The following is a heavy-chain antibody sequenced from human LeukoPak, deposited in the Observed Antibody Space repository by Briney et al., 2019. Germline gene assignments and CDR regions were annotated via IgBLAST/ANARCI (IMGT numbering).Heavy chain of an antibody. CDR2: INHSGST. V-gene: IGHV4-34*01. CDR3: ARGPSLYDSSGFHFDY. CDR1: GGSFSGYY. J-gene: IGHJ4*02. D-gene: IGHD3-22*01. Sequence: SETLSLTCAVYGGSFSGYYWSWIRQPPGKGLEWIGEINHSGSTNYNPSLKSRVTISVDTSKNQFSLKLSSVTAADTAAYYCARGPSLYDSSGFHFDYWGQGTLVTVSS.